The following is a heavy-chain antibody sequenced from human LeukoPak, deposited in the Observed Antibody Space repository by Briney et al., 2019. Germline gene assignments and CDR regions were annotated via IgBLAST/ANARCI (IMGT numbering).Heavy chain of an antibody. CDR2: ISYEGSNK. V-gene: IGHV3-30*04. D-gene: IGHD3-9*01. J-gene: IGHJ4*02. CDR1: GFTFSSYA. Sequence: PGGSLRLSCAASGFTFSSYAMHWVRQAPGKGLEWVAVISYEGSNKYYADSVKGRFTISRDNSKNTLYLQMNSLRAEDTAVYYCARGHLLRYFDWIGTPRDYWGQGTLVTVSS. CDR3: ARGHLLRYFDWIGTPRDY.